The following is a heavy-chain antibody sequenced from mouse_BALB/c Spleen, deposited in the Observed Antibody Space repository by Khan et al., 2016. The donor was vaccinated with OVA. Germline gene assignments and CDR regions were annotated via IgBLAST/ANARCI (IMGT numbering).Heavy chain of an antibody. V-gene: IGHV1S137*01. CDR2: ISTYYGDA. CDR1: GYTFTDFT. CDR3: GRGGGGDRFLY. Sequence: QMQLEESGAELVRPGVSVKISCKGSGYTFTDFTMHWVKQSHAVSLEWIGVISTYYGDADYNQKFKGKATMTVDKSSNTAYLDLARLTSEDSAIFYCGRGGGGDRFLYWGQGTLVTVSA. J-gene: IGHJ3*01.